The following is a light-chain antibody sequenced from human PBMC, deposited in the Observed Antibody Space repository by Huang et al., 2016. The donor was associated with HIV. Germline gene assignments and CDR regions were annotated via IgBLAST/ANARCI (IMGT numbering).Light chain of an antibody. CDR2: WAS. J-gene: IGKJ1*01. Sequence: DIIMTQSPDSLAVSLGERATLNCRSSHLVYSSSTSKDYMAWFQQKPGQPPRLLLFWASTLEAGVPDRFSGSGSWTHFTLTIANLEAEDAAIYYCQQYYSSPQTFGQGTRVEVK. CDR1: HLVYSSSTSKDY. CDR3: QQYYSSPQT. V-gene: IGKV4-1*01.